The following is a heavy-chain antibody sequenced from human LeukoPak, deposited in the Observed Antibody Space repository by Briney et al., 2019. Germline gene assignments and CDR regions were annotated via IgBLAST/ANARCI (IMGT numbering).Heavy chain of an antibody. V-gene: IGHV4-39*01. CDR3: ARTYYYDSSGAPRFGP. J-gene: IGHJ5*02. CDR1: GGSISSYY. Sequence: SETLSLTCTVSGGSISSYYWSWIRQPPGKGLEWIGSVYYSGSTYYNPSLKSRVTISVDTSKNQFSLKLSSVTAADTAVYYCARTYYYDSSGAPRFGPWGQGTLVTVSS. D-gene: IGHD3-22*01. CDR2: VYYSGST.